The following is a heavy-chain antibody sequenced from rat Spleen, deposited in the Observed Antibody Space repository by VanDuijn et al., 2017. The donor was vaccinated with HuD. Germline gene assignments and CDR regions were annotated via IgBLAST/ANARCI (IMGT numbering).Heavy chain of an antibody. D-gene: IGHD1-9*01. Sequence: EVQLVESGGGLVQPGRSLRLSCAASGFTFSDYGVAWVRQAPKKGLEWVASISSGGGGTYYPDSVKGRFTISRDNAKSSLYLQMDSLRSEDTATYYCARRHYGYTDYFDCWGQGVMVTVSS. CDR1: GFTFSDYG. CDR3: ARRHYGYTDYFDC. V-gene: IGHV5S13*01. J-gene: IGHJ2*01. CDR2: ISSGGGGT.